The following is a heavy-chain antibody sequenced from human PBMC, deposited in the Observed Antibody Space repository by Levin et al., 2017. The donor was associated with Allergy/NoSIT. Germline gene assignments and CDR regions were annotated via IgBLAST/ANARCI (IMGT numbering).Heavy chain of an antibody. CDR3: ASSRGELDYDNYFYYGMDV. CDR1: EFTFSSYN. V-gene: IGHV3-21*01. D-gene: IGHD4-17*01. Sequence: PGESLKISCAASEFTFSSYNMNWVRQAPGKGLEWVSFISSSNSYIYYADSVKGRFTISRDNAKNSLYLQMNSLRAEDTSVYYCASSRGELDYDNYFYYGMDVWGQGTTVTVSS. CDR2: ISSSNSYI. J-gene: IGHJ6*02.